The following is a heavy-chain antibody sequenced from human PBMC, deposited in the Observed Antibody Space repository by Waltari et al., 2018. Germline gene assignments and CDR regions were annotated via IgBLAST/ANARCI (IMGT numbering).Heavy chain of an antibody. J-gene: IGHJ5*02. CDR3: ARSPFWGGDNWFDP. V-gene: IGHV4-59*01. D-gene: IGHD3-16*01. CDR2: IYYSGST. CDR1: GGSISSYY. Sequence: QVQLQESGPGLVKPSETLSLTCTVSGGSISSYYWSWIRQPPGKGLEWIGYIYYSGSTNYHPSRRSRVTISVDTSKNQFSLKLSSVTAADTAVDYCARSPFWGGDNWFDPWGQGTLVTVSS.